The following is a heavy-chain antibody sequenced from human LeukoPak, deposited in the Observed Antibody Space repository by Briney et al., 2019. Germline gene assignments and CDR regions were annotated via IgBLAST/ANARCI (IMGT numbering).Heavy chain of an antibody. D-gene: IGHD3-3*01. J-gene: IGHJ6*03. CDR2: IYYSEST. V-gene: IGHV4-59*01. Sequence: PSETLSLTCTVSGGSISSYYWSWIPQPPGKGLEWIGYIYYSESTNYNPSLKSRVTISVDTSKNQFSLKLSSVTAAETAVYYGARGLEVGLLLHYYYMDVWGKGTTVTVSS. CDR1: GGSISSYY. CDR3: ARGLEVGLLLHYYYMDV.